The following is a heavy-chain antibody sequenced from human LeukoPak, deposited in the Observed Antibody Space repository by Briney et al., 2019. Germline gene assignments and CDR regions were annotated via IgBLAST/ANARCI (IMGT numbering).Heavy chain of an antibody. CDR1: GDSVSSKSAA. CDR3: VRLVGGSPDY. V-gene: IGHV6-1*01. CDR2: TYYRSKWHS. J-gene: IGHJ4*02. Sequence: SQTLSLTCAISGDSVSSKSAAWNWIRQSPSRGLEWLGRTYYRSKWHSDYAVSAKSRITINPDTSKNQFSLQLNSVTPEDTGAYYCVRLVGGSPDYWGQGTLVTVSS. D-gene: IGHD2-15*01.